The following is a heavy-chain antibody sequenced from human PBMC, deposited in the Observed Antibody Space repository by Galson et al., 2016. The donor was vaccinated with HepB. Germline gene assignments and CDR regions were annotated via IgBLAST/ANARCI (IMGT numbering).Heavy chain of an antibody. CDR3: ARVRLSAAGIGLDWFDP. D-gene: IGHD6-13*01. J-gene: IGHJ5*02. V-gene: IGHV4-34*01. CDR2: INLSGRT. CDR1: GGSLSGFY. Sequence: ETLSLTCGVNGGSLSGFYWSWVRRPPGRGLQWIGEINLSGRTNYTPSLKSRVTISVDTSRNHFSLKLSSVTAADTAVYYCARVRLSAAGIGLDWFDPWGQGTLVTVSS.